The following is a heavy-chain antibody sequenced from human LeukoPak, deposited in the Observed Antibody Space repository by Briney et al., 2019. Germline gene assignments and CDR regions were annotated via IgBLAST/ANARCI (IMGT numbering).Heavy chain of an antibody. Sequence: SETLSLTCTGSGGSISSGGYYWSWIRQPLGKGLEWIGYIYHSGSTYYNPSLKSRVTISVDRSKNQFSLKLSSVTAADTAVYYCARLTLDGYNFGLDYWGQGTLVTVSS. CDR1: GGSISSGGYY. CDR2: IYHSGST. V-gene: IGHV4-30-2*01. CDR3: ARLTLDGYNFGLDY. D-gene: IGHD5-24*01. J-gene: IGHJ4*02.